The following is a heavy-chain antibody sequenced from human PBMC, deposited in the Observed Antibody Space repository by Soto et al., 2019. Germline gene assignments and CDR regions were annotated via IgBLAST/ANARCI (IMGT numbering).Heavy chain of an antibody. J-gene: IGHJ3*02. CDR2: IYHSGST. Sequence: PSETLSLTCAVSGGSISSGGYSWSWIRQPPGKGLEWIGYIYHSGSTYYNPSLKSRVTISVDTSKNQFSLKLSSVTAADTAVYYCARKTIVLVPAAKVVAFDIWGQGTMVTVSS. V-gene: IGHV4-30-2*05. D-gene: IGHD2-2*01. CDR1: GGSISSGGYS. CDR3: ARKTIVLVPAAKVVAFDI.